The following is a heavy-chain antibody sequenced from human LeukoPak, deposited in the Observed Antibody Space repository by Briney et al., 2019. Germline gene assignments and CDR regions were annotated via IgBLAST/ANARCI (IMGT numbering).Heavy chain of an antibody. Sequence: GGSLRLSCAASGFSYSDFWMHWVRQTPGKGLVWVSRIRGDGYDTNYADSVEGRFTISRDNARHTLYLQMNSLRADDTAVYYCASDRVLGSGSLDNWGQGTLVTVSS. CDR3: ASDRVLGSGSLDN. J-gene: IGHJ4*02. CDR1: GFSYSDFW. D-gene: IGHD3-10*01. V-gene: IGHV3-74*01. CDR2: IRGDGYDT.